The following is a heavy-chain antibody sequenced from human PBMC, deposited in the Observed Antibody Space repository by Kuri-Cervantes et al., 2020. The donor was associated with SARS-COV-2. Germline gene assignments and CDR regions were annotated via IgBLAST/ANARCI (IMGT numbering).Heavy chain of an antibody. CDR2: IYYSGST. CDR1: GGSISSSSYY. J-gene: IGHJ2*01. CDR3: ARDPYYDILTGYSPGWYFDL. V-gene: IGHV4-39*07. D-gene: IGHD3-9*01. Sequence: GSLRLSCTVSGGSISSSSYYWGWIRQPPGKGLEWIGSIYYSGSTNYNPSLKSRVTISVDTSKNQFSLKLGSVTAADTAVYYCARDPYYDILTGYSPGWYFDLWGRGTLVTVSS.